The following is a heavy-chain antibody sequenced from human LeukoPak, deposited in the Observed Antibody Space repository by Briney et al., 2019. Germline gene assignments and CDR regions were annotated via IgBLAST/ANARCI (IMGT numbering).Heavy chain of an antibody. CDR1: GDTFSSYA. CDR3: ARGLGMGHDSSGSDWFDS. Sequence: ASVKVSCKSSGDTFSSYAISWVPQAPEQGLEWMGGIIPIFGTANYAQKFEGRVTITADKSTSTAYMELSSLRSEDTAVYYCARGLGMGHDSSGSDWFDSWGQGTLVTVSS. CDR2: IIPIFGTA. D-gene: IGHD3-22*01. J-gene: IGHJ5*01. V-gene: IGHV1-69*06.